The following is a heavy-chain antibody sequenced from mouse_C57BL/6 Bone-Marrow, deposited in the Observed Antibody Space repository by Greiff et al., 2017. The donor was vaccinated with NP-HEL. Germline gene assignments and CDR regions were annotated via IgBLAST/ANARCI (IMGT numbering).Heavy chain of an antibody. J-gene: IGHJ4*01. V-gene: IGHV3-6*01. Sequence: EVKLQESGPGLVKPSQSLSLTCSVTGYSITSGYYWNWIRQFPGNKLEWMGYISYDGSNNYNPSLKNRISITRDTSKNQFFLKLNSVTTEDTATYYCARDQGYYYGSSPYAMDYWGQGTSVTVSS. CDR2: ISYDGSN. CDR3: ARDQGYYYGSSPYAMDY. D-gene: IGHD1-1*01. CDR1: GYSITSGYY.